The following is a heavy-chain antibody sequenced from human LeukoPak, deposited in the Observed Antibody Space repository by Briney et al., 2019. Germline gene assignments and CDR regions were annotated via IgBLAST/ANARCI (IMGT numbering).Heavy chain of an antibody. CDR2: INSDGSST. CDR3: ARARGWNWFDP. J-gene: IGHJ5*02. CDR1: GFTFSNYW. Sequence: PGGSLRLSCAASGFTFSNYWMHWVRQAPGKGLVWVSRINSDGSSTTYADPVKGRFTISRDNAKNTLYLQMNSLRAEDTAVYYCARARGWNWFDPWGQGTLVTVSS. V-gene: IGHV3-74*01. D-gene: IGHD5-12*01.